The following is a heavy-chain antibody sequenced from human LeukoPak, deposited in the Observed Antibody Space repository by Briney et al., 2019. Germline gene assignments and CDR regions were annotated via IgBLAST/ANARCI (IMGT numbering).Heavy chain of an antibody. CDR3: ARWAYYYYGMDV. Sequence: SETLSLACAVCGGSFSGYYWSWIRQPPGKGLEWIGEINHSGSTNYNPSLKSRVTISVDTSKNQFSLKLSSVTAADTAVYYCARWAYYYYGMDVWGQGTTVTVSS. CDR2: INHSGST. CDR1: GGSFSGYY. J-gene: IGHJ6*02. V-gene: IGHV4-34*01.